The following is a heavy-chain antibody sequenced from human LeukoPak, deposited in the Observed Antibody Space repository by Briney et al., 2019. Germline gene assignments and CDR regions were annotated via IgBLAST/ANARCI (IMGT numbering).Heavy chain of an antibody. CDR1: GFTFSSYG. V-gene: IGHV3-33*01. CDR2: IWYDGSNK. J-gene: IGHJ5*02. D-gene: IGHD6-6*01. CDR3: ARDRIAARFEVWFDP. Sequence: PGGSLRLSCAASGFTFSSYGMHWVRQAPGKGLEWVAVIWYDGSNKYYADSVKGRFTISRDNSKNTLYLQMNSLRAEDTAVYYCARDRIAARFEVWFDPWGQGTLVTVSS.